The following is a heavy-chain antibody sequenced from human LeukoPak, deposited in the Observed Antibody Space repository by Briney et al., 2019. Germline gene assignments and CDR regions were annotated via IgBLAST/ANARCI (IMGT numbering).Heavy chain of an antibody. CDR1: GYTFTSYD. CDR2: MNPNSGNT. D-gene: IGHD3-10*01. Sequence: GASVKVSCKASGYTFTSYDINWVRQATGQGLEWMGWMNPNSGNTGYAQKFQGRVTITRNTSISTAYMELSSLRSEDTAVYYCARDTYYYGWGSQTPHFDYWGREPWSPSPQ. CDR3: ARDTYYYGWGSQTPHFDY. J-gene: IGHJ4*02. V-gene: IGHV1-8*03.